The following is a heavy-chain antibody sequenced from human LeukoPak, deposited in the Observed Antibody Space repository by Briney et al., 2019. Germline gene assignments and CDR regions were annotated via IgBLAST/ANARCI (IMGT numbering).Heavy chain of an antibody. J-gene: IGHJ6*02. Sequence: ASVTVSCKASGYTFTGYYMHWVRQAPGQGLEWMGWINPNSGGTNYAQKFQGRVTMTRDTSISTAYMELSRLRSDDTAVYYCARVFPEYYCYYYGMDVWGQGTTVTVSS. D-gene: IGHD1-14*01. CDR2: INPNSGGT. CDR3: ARVFPEYYCYYYGMDV. V-gene: IGHV1-2*02. CDR1: GYTFTGYY.